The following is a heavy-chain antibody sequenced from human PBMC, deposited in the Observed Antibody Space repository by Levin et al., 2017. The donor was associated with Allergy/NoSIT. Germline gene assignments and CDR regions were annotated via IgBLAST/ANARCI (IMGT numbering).Heavy chain of an antibody. D-gene: IGHD5-18*01. V-gene: IGHV4-39*01. J-gene: IGHJ4*02. CDR3: ARGDTYGYCFDY. CDR1: GGSISSSSYY. CDR2: IYYGGST. Sequence: SETLSLTCTVSGGSISSSSYYWGWIRQPPGKGLEWIGNIYYGGSTFYNPSLRSRVTISVDTSKTQFSLTLSSVTAADTAVYSCARGDTYGYCFDYWGRGTLVTVSS.